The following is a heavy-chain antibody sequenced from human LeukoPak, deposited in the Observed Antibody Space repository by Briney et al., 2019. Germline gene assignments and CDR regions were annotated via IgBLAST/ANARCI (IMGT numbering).Heavy chain of an antibody. D-gene: IGHD3-9*01. J-gene: IGHJ4*02. CDR3: ARDQDWAFDY. CDR1: GFTFSSYS. CDR2: ISSSSSYI. Sequence: PGGSLRLSCAASGFTFSSYSMNWVRQAPGKGLEWVSSISSSSSYIYYADSVKGRFTISRDNAKNSLYLQMNSLRAKDTAVYYCARDQDWAFDYWGQGTLVTVSS. V-gene: IGHV3-21*01.